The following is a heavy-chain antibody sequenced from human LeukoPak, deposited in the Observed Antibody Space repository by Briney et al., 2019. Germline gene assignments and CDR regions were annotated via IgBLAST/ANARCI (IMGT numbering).Heavy chain of an antibody. CDR2: ISYDGSNK. J-gene: IGHJ4*02. CDR3: AKDMVWAAVAGTVDY. Sequence: GGSLRLSCAASGFTFSSYGMHWVRQAPGKGLEWVAVISYDGSNKYYADSVKGRFTISRDNSKNTLYLQMNSLRAVDTAVYYCAKDMVWAAVAGTVDYWGQGTLVTVSS. D-gene: IGHD6-19*01. CDR1: GFTFSSYG. V-gene: IGHV3-30*18.